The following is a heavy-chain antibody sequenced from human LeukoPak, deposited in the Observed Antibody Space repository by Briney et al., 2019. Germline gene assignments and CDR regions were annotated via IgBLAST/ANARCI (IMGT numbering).Heavy chain of an antibody. Sequence: PGGSLRLSCAASGFTFSRYWMHWVRQAPGKGLVGVSFIRSGGSTTYADSVKGRFTISRDNAKDTLYLQMNSLRAEDTAVYYCARDGVGEDYWGQGTLVTVSS. CDR3: ARDGVGEDY. D-gene: IGHD3-16*01. J-gene: IGHJ4*02. CDR2: IRSGGSTT. CDR1: GFTFSRYW. V-gene: IGHV3-74*01.